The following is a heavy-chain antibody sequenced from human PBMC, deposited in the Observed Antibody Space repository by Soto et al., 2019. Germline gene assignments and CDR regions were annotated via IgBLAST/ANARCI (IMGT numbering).Heavy chain of an antibody. J-gene: IGHJ5*02. CDR1: GYTFTGYY. CDR3: ARRVTSDHYDSSGYYRNNWFDP. V-gene: IGHV1-2*04. D-gene: IGHD3-22*01. CDR2: INPNSGGT. Sequence: ASVKVSCKASGYTFTGYYMHWVRQAPGQGLECMGWINPNSGGTNYAQKFQGWVTMTRDTSISTAYMELSRLRSDDTAVYYCARRVTSDHYDSSGYYRNNWFDPWGQGTLVTVSS.